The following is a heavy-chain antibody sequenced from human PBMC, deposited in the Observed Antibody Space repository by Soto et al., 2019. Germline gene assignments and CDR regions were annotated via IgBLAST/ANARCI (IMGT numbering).Heavy chain of an antibody. D-gene: IGHD6-19*01. CDR2: ISPANADK. Sequence: QVELTQSGPEVKRPGASVKVSCKASGYTFITSGINWVRQPPGQVLEWVGWISPANADKKYAQKFKGRVTLTSETSTDTVYMELTNLRSDDTAVYVCARGMYFATTHRQWWYFDFWGPGTPVTVSS. CDR1: GYTFITSG. CDR3: ARGMYFATTHRQWWYFDF. V-gene: IGHV1-18*01. J-gene: IGHJ2*01.